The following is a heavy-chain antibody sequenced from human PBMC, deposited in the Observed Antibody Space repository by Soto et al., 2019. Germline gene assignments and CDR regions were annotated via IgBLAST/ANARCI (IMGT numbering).Heavy chain of an antibody. V-gene: IGHV4-31*03. CDR3: ARLRRDGSGFPDX. J-gene: IGHJ4*02. CDR2: ISYSGNS. Sequence: QMQLQESGPGLVKPSQTLSLICSVSGGSISRPGYYWAWIRQHPARGLEWIGSISYSGNSNHNPSLLSRLILSVDTSQNCFXLRLNSVTAADTAAYSCARLRRDGSGFPDXWXXGXRXTVSS. CDR1: GGSISRPGYY. D-gene: IGHD3-22*01.